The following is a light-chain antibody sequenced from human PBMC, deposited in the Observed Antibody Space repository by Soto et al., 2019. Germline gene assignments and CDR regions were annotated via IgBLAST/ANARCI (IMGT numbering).Light chain of an antibody. Sequence: DIQMTQSPSTLSASVGDRVTITCRASQTINRWLAWYQQKPGEVPKLLIYKASVLESGVPSRFSGSGSGTEFTLTISRLRPEDVATYYCQHWSFGQGTKVDIK. CDR1: QTINRW. CDR2: KAS. J-gene: IGKJ1*01. CDR3: QHWS. V-gene: IGKV1-5*03.